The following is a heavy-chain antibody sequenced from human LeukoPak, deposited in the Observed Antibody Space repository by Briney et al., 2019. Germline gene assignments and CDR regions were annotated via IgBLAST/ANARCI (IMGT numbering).Heavy chain of an antibody. CDR2: ISDSGGRT. V-gene: IGHV3-23*01. CDR3: ARPPLDSVPPYLPFVAY. Sequence: GRSLRLSCAASGFTFSNYAMTWVRQPPGKGLGWVSTISDSGGRTNYADSVQGRLTISRDNSKNTLHLQMNNQRADDAAAYYCARPPLDSVPPYLPFVAYWGQGALVTVS. D-gene: IGHD3-9*01. CDR1: GFTFSNYA. J-gene: IGHJ4*02.